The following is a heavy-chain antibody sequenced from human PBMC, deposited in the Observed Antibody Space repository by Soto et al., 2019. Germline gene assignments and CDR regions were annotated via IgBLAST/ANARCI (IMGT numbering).Heavy chain of an antibody. CDR3: AHWVVATTPYYFDY. D-gene: IGHD5-12*01. Sequence: QITLKESGPTLVKPTQTLTLTCTFSGFSLSTSGVGVGWIRQPPGKALEWLALIYWDDDKRYSPSLKSRLTTXKXTXXIQVVLTMTNMDPVDTATYYCAHWVVATTPYYFDYWGQGTLVTVSS. CDR1: GFSLSTSGVG. V-gene: IGHV2-5*02. J-gene: IGHJ4*02. CDR2: IYWDDDK.